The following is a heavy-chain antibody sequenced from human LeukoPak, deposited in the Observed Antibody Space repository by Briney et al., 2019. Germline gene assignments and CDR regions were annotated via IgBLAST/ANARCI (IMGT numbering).Heavy chain of an antibody. CDR2: ITNDGSST. D-gene: IGHD2-15*01. CDR1: GLTFSSHW. CDR3: ARDCSGGSCYSYYAFDI. Sequence: GGSLRLSCAASGLTFSSHWMHWVRQAPGKGLVWVSRITNDGSSTTYADSVKGRFTISRDNSKNTLYLQMNSLRAEDTAVYYCARDCSGGSCYSYYAFDIWGQGTMVTVSS. V-gene: IGHV3-74*01. J-gene: IGHJ3*02.